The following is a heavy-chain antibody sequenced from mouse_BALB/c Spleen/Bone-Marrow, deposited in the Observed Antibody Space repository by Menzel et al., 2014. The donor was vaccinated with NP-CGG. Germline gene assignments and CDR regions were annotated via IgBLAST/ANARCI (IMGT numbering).Heavy chain of an antibody. CDR3: TRGSSYVGYAMDY. D-gene: IGHD1-1*01. V-gene: IGHV1S126*01. CDR2: IYPSDSYT. Sequence: QVQLKQSGAELVRPGASVKLSCKASGYTFTNNWINWVKQRPGQGLEWIGNIYPSDSYTNYNQKFKDKATLTVDKSSSTACMQLRSTTSADSAVYYCTRGSSYVGYAMDYWGQGTSVTVSS. J-gene: IGHJ4*01. CDR1: GYTFTNNW.